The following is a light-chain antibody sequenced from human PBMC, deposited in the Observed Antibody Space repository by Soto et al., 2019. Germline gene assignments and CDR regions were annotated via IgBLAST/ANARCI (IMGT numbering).Light chain of an antibody. CDR2: DAS. V-gene: IGKV3-11*01. CDR1: QSVSSY. J-gene: IGKJ5*01. Sequence: EIVLTQSPATLSLSPGERATLSCRASQSVSSYLAWYQQKPGQAPRLLIYDASNSATGIPARFSGSGSGTDVTLTISSLEPEDFAVYYCQRRSNWPITFGQGTRLEIK. CDR3: QRRSNWPIT.